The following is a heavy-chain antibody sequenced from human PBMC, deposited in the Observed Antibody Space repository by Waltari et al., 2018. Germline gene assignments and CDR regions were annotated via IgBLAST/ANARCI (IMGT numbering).Heavy chain of an antibody. J-gene: IGHJ6*02. CDR3: ARDQQNWNGYYYYGMDV. V-gene: IGHV1-69*01. D-gene: IGHD1-1*01. Sequence: QVQLVQSGAEVKKPGSSVKVSCKASGGTFSRYAISWVRQAPGQGLEWMGGIIPIFGTANYAQKFQGRVTITADESTSTAYMELSSLRSEDTAVYYCARDQQNWNGYYYYGMDVWGQGTTVTVSS. CDR2: IIPIFGTA. CDR1: GGTFSRYA.